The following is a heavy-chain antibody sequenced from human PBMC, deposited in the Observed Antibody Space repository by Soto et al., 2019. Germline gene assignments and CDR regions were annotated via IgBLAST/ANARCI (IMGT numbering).Heavy chain of an antibody. Sequence: GGSLRLSCAASGFTFSDYYMSWIRQAPGKGLEWVAVISNDGSNKHYADSVKGRFTISRDNSKNTLYLQMSSLRADDTAVYYCAREYSLAVLAPGYWGQGTLVTVSS. V-gene: IGHV3-30*03. D-gene: IGHD2-8*02. CDR2: ISNDGSNK. CDR1: GFTFSDYY. J-gene: IGHJ4*02. CDR3: AREYSLAVLAPGY.